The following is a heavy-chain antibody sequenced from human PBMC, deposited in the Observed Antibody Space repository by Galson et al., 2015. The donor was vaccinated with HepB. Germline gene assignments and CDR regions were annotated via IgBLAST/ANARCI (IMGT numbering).Heavy chain of an antibody. CDR1: GFTFTEYW. V-gene: IGHV3-7*01. Sequence: SLRLSCAASGFTFTEYWMSWVRQAPGKGLEWVANIKQDGTEAYYVDSVKGRFTISRDNAQNSLYLQLNNVRAEDTAVYYCARDLAAADNYWGQGTLVTVSS. J-gene: IGHJ4*02. CDR2: IKQDGTEA. D-gene: IGHD6-13*01. CDR3: ARDLAAADNY.